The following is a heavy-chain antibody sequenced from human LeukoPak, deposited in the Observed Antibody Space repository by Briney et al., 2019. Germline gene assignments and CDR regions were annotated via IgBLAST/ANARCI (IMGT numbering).Heavy chain of an antibody. CDR2: IYHSGST. CDR1: GHSISSSSSY. Sequence: SETLSLTCTVCGHSISSSSSYWGWIRQPPGKGLEWVGNIYHSGSTYYNPSLQSRVTISIDTYKKQFSLKLSSVTAADTAVYYCASGSGYCSGGSCWTNYYYYMDVWGKGTTVTVSS. J-gene: IGHJ6*03. D-gene: IGHD2-15*01. CDR3: ASGSGYCSGGSCWTNYYYYMDV. V-gene: IGHV4-39*01.